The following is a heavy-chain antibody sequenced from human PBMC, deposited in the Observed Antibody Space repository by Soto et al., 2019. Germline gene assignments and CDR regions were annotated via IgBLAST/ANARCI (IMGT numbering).Heavy chain of an antibody. Sequence: QLQLQESGPGLVKPSETLSLTCTVSGGSISTSSYYWGWFRQPPGKGLEWIGNIYFNGNTYYSPSLKSRVIISVSTSKRQFSLNLSSVTAADTAVYYCANCGYSFTYLPFDSWGLGTLVAVSS. CDR1: GGSISTSSYY. CDR2: IYFNGNT. D-gene: IGHD5-18*01. V-gene: IGHV4-39*01. CDR3: ANCGYSFTYLPFDS. J-gene: IGHJ4*02.